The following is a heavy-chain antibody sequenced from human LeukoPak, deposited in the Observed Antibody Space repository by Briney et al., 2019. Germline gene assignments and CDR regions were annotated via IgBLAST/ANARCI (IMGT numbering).Heavy chain of an antibody. CDR1: GGTFSRYA. Sequence: GASVKVSCKASGGTFSRYAITWVRQAPGQGLEWMGGTIPFFETANYAQKFQGRVTITADTSTSTAYMELRSLRSDDTAVYYCARDWGCSSTSCSVEGIYYYYMDVWGKGTTVTVSS. J-gene: IGHJ6*03. CDR3: ARDWGCSSTSCSVEGIYYYYMDV. V-gene: IGHV1-69*06. D-gene: IGHD2-2*01. CDR2: TIPFFETA.